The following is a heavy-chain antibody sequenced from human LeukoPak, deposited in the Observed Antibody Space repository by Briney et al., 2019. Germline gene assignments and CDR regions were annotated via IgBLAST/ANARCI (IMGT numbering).Heavy chain of an antibody. CDR3: AKAYRGYDYYGLGY. V-gene: IGHV3-30*18. D-gene: IGHD5-12*01. CDR1: GFTFSSYA. Sequence: DPGGSLRLSCAASGFTFSSYAMSWVRQAPGKGLEWVAVISYDGSNKYYADSVKGRFTISRDNSKNTLYLQMNSLRAEDTAVYYCAKAYRGYDYYGLGYWGQGTLVTVSS. J-gene: IGHJ4*02. CDR2: ISYDGSNK.